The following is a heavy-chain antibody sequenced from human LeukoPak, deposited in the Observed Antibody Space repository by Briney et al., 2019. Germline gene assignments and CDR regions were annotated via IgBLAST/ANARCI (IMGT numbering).Heavy chain of an antibody. CDR2: IYTSGST. CDR3: ARDRGYYGSGSWLFDP. Sequence: SETLSLTCTVSGGSISSGSHYWTWIRQPAGKGLEWIGRIYTSGSTNYNPSLKSRVTISVDTSKNQFSLKLSSVTAADTAVYYCARDRGYYGSGSWLFDPWGQGTLVTVSS. V-gene: IGHV4-61*02. J-gene: IGHJ5*02. D-gene: IGHD3-10*01. CDR1: GGSISSGSHY.